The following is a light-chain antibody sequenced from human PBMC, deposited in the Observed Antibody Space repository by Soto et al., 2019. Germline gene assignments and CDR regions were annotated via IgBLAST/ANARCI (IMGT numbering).Light chain of an antibody. V-gene: IGKV1-9*01. Sequence: DIQVTQSPSFLSASVGDRVTITCRASQGISNYLAWYHQKPGKAPKLLIHTASTLQSGVPSRFSGSGSGTEFTLTISSLQPEDFATYYCQQRHSYPITFSQGTRLEIK. J-gene: IGKJ5*01. CDR3: QQRHSYPIT. CDR2: TAS. CDR1: QGISNY.